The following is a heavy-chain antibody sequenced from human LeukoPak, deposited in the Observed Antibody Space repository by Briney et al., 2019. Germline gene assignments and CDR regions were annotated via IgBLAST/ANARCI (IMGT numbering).Heavy chain of an antibody. V-gene: IGHV3-66*01. CDR2: IYSGGST. CDR3: AKEGSGGYHPFDY. CDR1: GGSISSSSYY. J-gene: IGHJ4*02. Sequence: ETLSLTCTVSGGSISSSSYYWGWIRQPPGKGLEWVSVIYSGGSTYYADSVKGRFITSRDTSKNTLYLQMNSLRAEDTAVYYCAKEGSGGYHPFDYWGQGTLVTVSA. D-gene: IGHD3-22*01.